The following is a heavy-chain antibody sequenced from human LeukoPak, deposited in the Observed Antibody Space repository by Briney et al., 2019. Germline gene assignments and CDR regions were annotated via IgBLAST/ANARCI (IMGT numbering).Heavy chain of an antibody. Sequence: SETLSLTCAVSGGSISSSNWWSWVRQPPGKGLEWIGEIYHSGSTNYNPSLKSRVTISVDKSRNQFSLKLSSVTAADTAVYYCARVSGVDPPTFDYWGQGTLVTVSS. CDR1: GGSISSSNW. CDR3: ARVSGVDPPTFDY. J-gene: IGHJ4*02. D-gene: IGHD1-1*01. V-gene: IGHV4-4*02. CDR2: IYHSGST.